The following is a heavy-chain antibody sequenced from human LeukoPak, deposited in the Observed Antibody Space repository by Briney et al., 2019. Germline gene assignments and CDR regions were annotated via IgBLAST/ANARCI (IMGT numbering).Heavy chain of an antibody. CDR2: IYTTGST. D-gene: IGHD6-13*01. CDR3: AREQYSSSWYGQGNWFDP. J-gene: IGHJ5*02. CDR1: GGSMSSYY. Sequence: SETLSLTCTVSGGSMSSYYWNWIRQPAGKGLEWIGRIYTTGSTNYNPSLKSRVTMSLDTSKNEFSLKLSSVTAADTAVYYCAREQYSSSWYGQGNWFDPWGQGTLVTVSS. V-gene: IGHV4-4*07.